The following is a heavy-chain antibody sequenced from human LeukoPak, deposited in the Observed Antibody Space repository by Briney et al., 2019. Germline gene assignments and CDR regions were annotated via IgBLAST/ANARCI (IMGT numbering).Heavy chain of an antibody. J-gene: IGHJ5*02. CDR2: ISSSGSTI. CDR1: GFTFSSYE. D-gene: IGHD3-3*01. Sequence: PGGSLRLSCAASGFTFSSYEMNWVRQAPGKGLEWVSYISSSGSTIYYADSVKGRFTISRDNAKNSLYLQMNSLRAEDTAVYYCSRGRDFWSGYLNWFDPWGQGTLVTVSS. CDR3: SRGRDFWSGYLNWFDP. V-gene: IGHV3-48*03.